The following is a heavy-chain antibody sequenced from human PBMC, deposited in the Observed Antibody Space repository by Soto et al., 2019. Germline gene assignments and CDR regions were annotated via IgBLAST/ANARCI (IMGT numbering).Heavy chain of an antibody. CDR2: ISYDGSNK. J-gene: IGHJ4*02. V-gene: IGHV3-30*18. D-gene: IGHD6-19*01. Sequence: QVQLVESGGGVVQPGRSLRLSCAASGFTFSSYGMHWVRQAPGKGLEWVAVISYDGSNKYYADSVKGRFTISRDNSKNTLYLQMNSLRAEDTAVYYCAKARRARLLTIDYWGQGTLVTVSS. CDR3: AKARRARLLTIDY. CDR1: GFTFSSYG.